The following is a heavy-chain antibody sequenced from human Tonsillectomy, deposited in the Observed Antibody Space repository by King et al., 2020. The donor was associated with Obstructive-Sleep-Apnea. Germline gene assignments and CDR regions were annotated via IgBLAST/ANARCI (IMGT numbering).Heavy chain of an antibody. D-gene: IGHD3-10*01. CDR1: GGSFSNYF. CDR3: ARLSHNSLYGSGTPIP. Sequence: VQLQQWGAGLLKPSETLSLNCAVFGGSFSNYFWSWIRQPPGKGLEWIGEINDRGSTTYNPSLKSRLTISVDTSNNEISLKLSSVTAADTAVYYCARLSHNSLYGSGTPIPWGQGTLVTVSS. J-gene: IGHJ5*02. V-gene: IGHV4-34*01. CDR2: INDRGST.